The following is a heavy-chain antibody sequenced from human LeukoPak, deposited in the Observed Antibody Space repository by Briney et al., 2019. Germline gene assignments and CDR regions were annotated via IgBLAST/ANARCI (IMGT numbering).Heavy chain of an antibody. J-gene: IGHJ5*02. V-gene: IGHV1-69*13. CDR1: GYTFTSYD. CDR3: ARDAGGYYDILSSNWFDP. CDR2: IIPIFGTA. D-gene: IGHD3-9*01. Sequence: SVKVSCKASGYTFTSYDINWVRQATGQGLEWMGGIIPIFGTANYAQKFQGRVTITADESTSTAYMELSSLRSEDTAVYYCARDAGGYYDILSSNWFDPWGQGTLVTVSS.